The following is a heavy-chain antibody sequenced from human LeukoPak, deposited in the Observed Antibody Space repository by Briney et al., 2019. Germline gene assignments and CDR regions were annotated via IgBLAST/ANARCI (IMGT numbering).Heavy chain of an antibody. Sequence: PGGSLRLSCAASGFTVSTNYMSWVRQAPGKGLEWVSIIYSGGNTYYADSVEGRFIISRDSSKNTLSLQMNSLRVEDTAVYYCARDGSSGWYPHWGQGTLVTVSS. CDR2: IYSGGNT. J-gene: IGHJ4*02. CDR1: GFTVSTNY. V-gene: IGHV3-53*01. D-gene: IGHD6-19*01. CDR3: ARDGSSGWYPH.